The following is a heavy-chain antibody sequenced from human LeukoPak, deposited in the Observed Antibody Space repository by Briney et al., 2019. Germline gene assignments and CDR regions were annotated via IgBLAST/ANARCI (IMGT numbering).Heavy chain of an antibody. Sequence: GGSLRLSCAASGFTFSSYAMSWVRQAPGKGLEWVSTISGSGGSTYYADSVEGRFTISRDNSKNTLYLQVNSLRAEDTAVYYCATLPLDNWFDPWGQGTLVTVSS. CDR3: ATLPLDNWFDP. J-gene: IGHJ5*02. D-gene: IGHD1-26*01. V-gene: IGHV3-23*01. CDR2: ISGSGGST. CDR1: GFTFSSYA.